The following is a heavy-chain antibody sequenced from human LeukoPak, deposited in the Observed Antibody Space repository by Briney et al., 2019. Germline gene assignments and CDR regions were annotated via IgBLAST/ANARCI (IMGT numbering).Heavy chain of an antibody. V-gene: IGHV3-11*01. Sequence: GGSLRLSCVASGFTFSDFFLSWIRQAPGKGLEWISYIDGRGDTVYYADSVKGRFTISRDNTKLSLYLQMTSLRVEDTAVYYCASGYRSGYHYWGQGTLDAVSS. D-gene: IGHD5-18*01. J-gene: IGHJ4*02. CDR1: GFTFSDFF. CDR2: IDGRGDTV. CDR3: ASGYRSGYHY.